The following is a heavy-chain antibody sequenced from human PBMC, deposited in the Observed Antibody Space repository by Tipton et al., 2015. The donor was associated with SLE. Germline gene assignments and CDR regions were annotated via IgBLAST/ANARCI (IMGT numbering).Heavy chain of an antibody. Sequence: SLRLSCAASGFAFSSYWMHWVRQDPEKGLLWVSRINSDGSTKSYADSVKGRFTISRDNAKNMLFLQMDSLRAEDTAMYYCARGGTAGGFASLHPWGGVTLVTVSS. CDR1: GFAFSSYW. D-gene: IGHD3-10*01. CDR2: INSDGSTK. CDR3: ARGGTAGGFASLHP. V-gene: IGHV3-74*01. J-gene: IGHJ5*02.